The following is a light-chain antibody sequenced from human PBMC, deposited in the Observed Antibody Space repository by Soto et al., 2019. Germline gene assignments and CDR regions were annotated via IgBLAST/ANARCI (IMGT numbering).Light chain of an antibody. CDR1: SSDVGGYNY. CDR2: EVS. Sequence: QSALTQPASVSGSPGQSITISCTGTSSDVGGYNYVSWYQQHPGKAPKLMIYEVSNRPSGVSNRFSGSKSGNTASLTISGLQAEDEADYYCSSYTNSSPVVFGGRTQLTVL. J-gene: IGLJ2*01. CDR3: SSYTNSSPVV. V-gene: IGLV2-14*01.